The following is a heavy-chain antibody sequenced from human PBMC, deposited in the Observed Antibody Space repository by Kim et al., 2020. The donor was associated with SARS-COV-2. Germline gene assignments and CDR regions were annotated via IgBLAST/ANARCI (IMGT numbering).Heavy chain of an antibody. CDR2: IYYSGST. CDR3: ARIPILWFGDLWGGYGMDV. J-gene: IGHJ6*02. V-gene: IGHV4-59*13. D-gene: IGHD3-10*01. CDR1: GGSISSYY. Sequence: SETLSLTCTVSGGSISSYYWSWIRQPPGKGLEWIGYIYYSGSTNYNPSLKSRVTISVDTSKNQFSLKLSSVTAADTAVYYCARIPILWFGDLWGGYGMDVWGQGTTVTVSS.